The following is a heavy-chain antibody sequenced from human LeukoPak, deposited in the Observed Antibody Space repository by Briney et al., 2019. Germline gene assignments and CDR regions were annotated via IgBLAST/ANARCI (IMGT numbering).Heavy chain of an antibody. CDR2: ISAYSGNT. Sequence: ASVKVSCKASGYTFVNYGISWVRQAPGQGLEWMGWISAYSGNTNYAQKLQGRVTMTTDSSTSTAYMELRSLRSDDSAVYYCARGSDAFDFWGQGTIVTASS. V-gene: IGHV1-18*01. CDR3: ARGSDAFDF. CDR1: GYTFVNYG. J-gene: IGHJ3*01.